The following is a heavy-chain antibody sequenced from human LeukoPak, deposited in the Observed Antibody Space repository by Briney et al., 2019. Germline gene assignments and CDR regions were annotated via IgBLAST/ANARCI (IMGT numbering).Heavy chain of an antibody. CDR3: ARGGSYYGDLTEGYFDY. D-gene: IGHD4-17*01. V-gene: IGHV3-48*01. Sequence: GGSLRLSCAASGFTFSRDSMNWVRQAPGKGLEWVSYINGGGSPIYYADSVRGRFTISRDNSKNTLYLQMNSLRAEDTAVYYCARGGSYYGDLTEGYFDYWGQGTLVTVSS. J-gene: IGHJ4*02. CDR1: GFTFSRDS. CDR2: INGGGSPI.